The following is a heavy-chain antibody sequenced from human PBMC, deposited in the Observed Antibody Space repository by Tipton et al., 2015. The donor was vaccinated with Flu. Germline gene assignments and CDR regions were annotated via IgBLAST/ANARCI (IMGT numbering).Heavy chain of an antibody. CDR3: AKSLGPMNWFDP. D-gene: IGHD6-19*01. Sequence: LRLSCSVSGDSVASDFYWGWIRQPPGKGLEWIGNVHRSGNTYHNPSLKSRVTISVDTSKNQFSLKLSSVTAADTAVYYCAKSLGPMNWFDPWGQGTLVAVSS. CDR2: VHRSGNT. CDR1: GDSVASDFY. V-gene: IGHV4-38-2*01. J-gene: IGHJ5*02.